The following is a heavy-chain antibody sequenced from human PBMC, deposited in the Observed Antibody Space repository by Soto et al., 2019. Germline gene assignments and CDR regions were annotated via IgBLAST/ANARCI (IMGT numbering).Heavy chain of an antibody. CDR1: GLSVSDNY. CDR3: AREQYQLRVASGSWTV. D-gene: IGHD1-1*01. CDR2: MYAGGDT. Sequence: GGSLRLSCGASGLSVSDNYMGWVRQAPGRGLEWVSVMYAGGDTHYADSVKGRFTISRDKSENTLYLQMNSLRDEDTGVYYCAREQYQLRVASGSWTVWGQGTMVTVSS. V-gene: IGHV3-53*01. J-gene: IGHJ4*02.